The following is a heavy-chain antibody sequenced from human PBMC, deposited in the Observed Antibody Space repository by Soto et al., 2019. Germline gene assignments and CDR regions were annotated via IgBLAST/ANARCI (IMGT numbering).Heavy chain of an antibody. CDR3: ARSSRDGYNYDYYYYGMDV. D-gene: IGHD5-12*01. V-gene: IGHV6-1*01. Sequence: SQTLSLTCTISGGSVSSNSAAWNWIRQSPSRGLEWLGRTYYRSKWYNDYAVSVKSRITVNPDTSKNQFSLQLNSVTPEDTAVYYCARSSRDGYNYDYYYYGMDVWGQGTTVTVSS. CDR1: GGSVSSNSAA. J-gene: IGHJ6*02. CDR2: TYYRSKWYN.